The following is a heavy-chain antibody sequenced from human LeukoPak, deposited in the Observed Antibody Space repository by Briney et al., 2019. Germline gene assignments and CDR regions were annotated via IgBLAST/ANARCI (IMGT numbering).Heavy chain of an antibody. Sequence: GGSLRLSCAASGFTFSSYAMSWVRQAPGKGLEWVSAISGSGGSTYYADSVKGRFTISRDNSKNTLYLQMNSLRAEDTAVYYCAKCEAYYYDSSGYYEGYFDLGGRGTLVTVSS. CDR3: AKCEAYYYDSSGYYEGYFDL. J-gene: IGHJ2*01. D-gene: IGHD3-22*01. CDR1: GFTFSSYA. CDR2: ISGSGGST. V-gene: IGHV3-23*01.